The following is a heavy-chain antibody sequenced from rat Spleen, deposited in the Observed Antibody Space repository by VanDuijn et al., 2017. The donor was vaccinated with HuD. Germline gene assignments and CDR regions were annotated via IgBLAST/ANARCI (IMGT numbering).Heavy chain of an antibody. Sequence: QVQLKESGPGLVQPSQTLSLTCTVSGFSLSNYGVIWVRQPPGKGLEWMGVIWGNGNTNHNSGFKSRLSISRDTSKSQVFLKMNNLQTEDTAMYFCARSDPLAAVGHYWGQGVMVTVSS. V-gene: IGHV2S61*01. CDR2: IWGNGNT. J-gene: IGHJ2*01. D-gene: IGHD1-2*01. CDR3: ARSDPLAAVGHY. CDR1: GFSLSNYG.